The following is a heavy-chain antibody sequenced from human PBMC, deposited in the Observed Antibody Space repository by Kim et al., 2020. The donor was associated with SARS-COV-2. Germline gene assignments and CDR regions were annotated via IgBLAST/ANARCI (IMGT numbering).Heavy chain of an antibody. CDR2: IYYSGST. CDR3: ARDARILYYGMDV. V-gene: IGHV4-39*07. Sequence: SETLSLTCTVSGGSISSSSYYWGWIRQPPGKGLEWIGRIYYSGSTYYNPSLKSRVTISVDTSKNQFSLKLSSVTAADTAVYYCARDARILYYGMDVWGQGSTGTVS. CDR1: GGSISSSSYY. J-gene: IGHJ6*02.